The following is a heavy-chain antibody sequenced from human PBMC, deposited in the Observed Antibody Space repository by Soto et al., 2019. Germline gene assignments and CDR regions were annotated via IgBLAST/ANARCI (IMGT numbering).Heavy chain of an antibody. V-gene: IGHV3-30*18. Sequence: PGGSLRLSCAASGFTFSSYGMHWVRQAPGKGLEWVAVISYDGSNKYYADSVKGRFTISRDNSKNTLYLQMNSLRAEDTAVYYCAKATQGSSWYGYYYYGMDVWGQGTTVTVSS. D-gene: IGHD6-13*01. CDR2: ISYDGSNK. CDR1: GFTFSSYG. CDR3: AKATQGSSWYGYYYYGMDV. J-gene: IGHJ6*02.